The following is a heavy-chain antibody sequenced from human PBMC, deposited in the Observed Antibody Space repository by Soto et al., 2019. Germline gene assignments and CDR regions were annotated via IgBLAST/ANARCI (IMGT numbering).Heavy chain of an antibody. CDR2: INPGVGKT. J-gene: IGHJ3*02. CDR3: ARTGRGGDAFDI. V-gene: IGHV1-3*01. CDR1: GYPFTNYG. D-gene: IGHD3-10*01. Sequence: ASVKVSCKASGYPFTNYGIHWVRQAPGQGLEWMGGINPGVGKTRYAQKFQGRVTMTRDTSMSTAYMELSSLRSEDTAVYYCARTGRGGDAFDIWGQGTMVTVSS.